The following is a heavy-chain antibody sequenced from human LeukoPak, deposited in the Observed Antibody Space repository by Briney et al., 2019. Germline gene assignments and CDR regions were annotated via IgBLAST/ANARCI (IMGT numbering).Heavy chain of an antibody. CDR2: IYYSGYT. V-gene: IGHV4-39*07. J-gene: IGHJ5*02. CDR3: ARGGYYGSGNDFRFDP. CDR1: GGSISSSTYY. D-gene: IGHD3-10*01. Sequence: SETLSLTCTVSGGSISSSTYYWGWIRQPPGKGLEWIGSIYYSGYTYYNPSLESRVTISVDTSKNQFSLKLSSVTAADTAVYYCARGGYYGSGNDFRFDPWGQGTLVTVSS.